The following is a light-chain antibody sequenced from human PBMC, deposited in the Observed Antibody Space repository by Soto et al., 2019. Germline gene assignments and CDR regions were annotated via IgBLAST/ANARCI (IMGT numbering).Light chain of an antibody. CDR1: QSVSSSY. CDR3: QQYGSLPYT. Sequence: EIVLTQSPGTLSLSPGERATLSCRASQSVSSSYLAWYQQKPGQAPRLLIYGASSRATGIPDRFSGSGSGIDFILTISRLEPKDFAVYYCQQYGSLPYTFGQGTKLEIK. J-gene: IGKJ2*01. CDR2: GAS. V-gene: IGKV3-20*01.